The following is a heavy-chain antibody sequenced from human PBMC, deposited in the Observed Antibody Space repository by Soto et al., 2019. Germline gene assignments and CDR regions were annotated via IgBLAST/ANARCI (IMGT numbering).Heavy chain of an antibody. V-gene: IGHV3-7*01. J-gene: IGHJ3*02. CDR2: IRTDASVI. CDR3: ARDLSPVAGNLFYDAFDI. Sequence: EVQSVESGGDLVQPGGSLRLACAASGFTFSTYWITWVRQAPGRGLEWVANIRTDASVIHYADSVEGRFTISRDNAKKALDLPMSSLRAEDTVVYFCARDLSPVAGNLFYDAFDIWGQGTVVIVSS. CDR1: GFTFSTYW.